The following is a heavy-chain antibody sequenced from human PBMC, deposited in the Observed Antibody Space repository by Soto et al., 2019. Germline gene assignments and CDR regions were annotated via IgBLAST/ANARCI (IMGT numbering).Heavy chain of an antibody. CDR3: AGGGHVVVVTAALDY. Sequence: QVQLMQSGAEVKKPGASVKVSCKASGDTFTDYYIHWVRQAPGQGLEWMGTVNPSGGHTTYARHFLGRVTMTRDTSTSTLYMVLTSLTSDDTAVYYCAGGGHVVVVTAALDYWGQGTLVTVSS. V-gene: IGHV1-46*01. J-gene: IGHJ4*02. CDR2: VNPSGGHT. CDR1: GDTFTDYY. D-gene: IGHD2-21*02.